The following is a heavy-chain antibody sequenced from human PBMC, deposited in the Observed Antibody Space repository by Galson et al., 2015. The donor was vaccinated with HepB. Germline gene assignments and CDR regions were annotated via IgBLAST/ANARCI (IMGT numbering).Heavy chain of an antibody. D-gene: IGHD3-22*01. CDR3: ARGGGEYYYDSSGYYYFDY. CDR1: GFTFSSYW. V-gene: IGHV3-7*03. Sequence: SLRLSCAASGFTFSSYWMSWVRQAPGKGLEWVANIKQDGSEKYYVDSVKGRFTISRDNAKNSLYLQMNSLRAEDTAVYYCARGGGEYYYDSSGYYYFDYWGQGTLVTVSS. J-gene: IGHJ4*02. CDR2: IKQDGSEK.